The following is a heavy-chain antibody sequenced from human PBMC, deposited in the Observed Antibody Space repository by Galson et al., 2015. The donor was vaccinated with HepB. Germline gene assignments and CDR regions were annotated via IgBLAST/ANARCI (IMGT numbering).Heavy chain of an antibody. CDR3: AKDLVNLLYCGGDCYDGAFDY. CDR2: ISGSGGST. CDR1: GFTFSSYA. Sequence: SLRLSCAASGFTFSSYAMSWVRQAPGKGLEWVSAISGSGGSTYYADSVKGRFTISRDNSKNTLYLQMNSLRAEDTAVYYCAKDLVNLLYCGGDCYDGAFDYWGQGTLVTVSS. D-gene: IGHD2-21*01. V-gene: IGHV3-23*01. J-gene: IGHJ4*02.